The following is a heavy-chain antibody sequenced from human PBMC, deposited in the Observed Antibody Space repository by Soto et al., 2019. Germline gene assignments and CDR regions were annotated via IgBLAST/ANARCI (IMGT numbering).Heavy chain of an antibody. V-gene: IGHV4-31*03. D-gene: IGHD2-15*01. CDR2: IYDVGST. Sequence: QVQLQESGPGLVKPSQTLSLTCTVSGDSIASGGHYWSWIRQHPQKGLEYIGYIYDVGSTAYNPSLESRVTMSLDTSKNIFSLKLTSVTAADTAIYYCARDLGYCSGSSCFSVEGPLDPWGQGALVSVSS. J-gene: IGHJ5*02. CDR3: ARDLGYCSGSSCFSVEGPLDP. CDR1: GDSIASGGHY.